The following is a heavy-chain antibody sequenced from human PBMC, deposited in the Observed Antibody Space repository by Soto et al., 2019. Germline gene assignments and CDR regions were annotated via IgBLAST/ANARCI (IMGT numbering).Heavy chain of an antibody. CDR3: AKAYGGSFDY. CDR1: GFTFSSST. CDR2: ISSSGAGT. Sequence: EVQLLESGGGLVQPGGSLRLSCAASGFTFSSSTMTWVRQAPGKGLEWVSAISSSGAGTYYADSVKGRFTISRDNSMNTLYLQMNSLRAEDTAVFYCAKAYGGSFDYWGQGTLVTVSS. V-gene: IGHV3-23*01. J-gene: IGHJ4*02. D-gene: IGHD4-17*01.